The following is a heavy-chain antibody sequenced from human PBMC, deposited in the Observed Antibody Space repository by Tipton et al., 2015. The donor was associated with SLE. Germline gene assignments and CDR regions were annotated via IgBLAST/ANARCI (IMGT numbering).Heavy chain of an antibody. CDR3: ARARRGTMAVPSSAFDI. V-gene: IGHV1-18*01. D-gene: IGHD4/OR15-4a*01. CDR2: ISAYNGNT. J-gene: IGHJ3*02. CDR1: GYTFTSYG. Sequence: QLVQSGAEVKKPGASVKVSCKASGYTFTSYGISWVRQAPGQGLEWMGWISAYNGNTNYAQKLQGRVTMTTDTSTSTAYMELRSLRSDDTAVYYCARARRGTMAVPSSAFDIWGQGTMVTVSS.